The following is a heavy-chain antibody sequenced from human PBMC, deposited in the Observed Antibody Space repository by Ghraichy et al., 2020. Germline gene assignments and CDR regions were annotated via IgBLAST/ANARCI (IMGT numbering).Heavy chain of an antibody. V-gene: IGHV1-8*01. CDR3: ARVKGDDSSGYYYVGTGFDY. J-gene: IGHJ4*02. D-gene: IGHD3-22*01. CDR1: GYTFTSYD. CDR2: MNPNSGNT. Sequence: ASVKVSCKASGYTFTSYDINWVRQATGQGLEWMGWMNPNSGNTGYAQKFQGRVTMTRNTSISTAYMELSSLRSEDTAVYYCARVKGDDSSGYYYVGTGFDYWGQGTLVTVSS.